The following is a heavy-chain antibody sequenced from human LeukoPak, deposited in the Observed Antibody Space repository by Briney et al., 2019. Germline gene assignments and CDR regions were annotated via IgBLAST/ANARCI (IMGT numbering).Heavy chain of an antibody. D-gene: IGHD6-6*01. V-gene: IGHV4-34*01. CDR3: ARGLEYSSSYDFDY. J-gene: IGHJ4*02. CDR2: INHSGST. CDR1: GGSFSGYY. Sequence: PSETLSLTCAVYGGSFSGYYWSWIRQPPGKGLEWIGEINHSGSTDYNPSLKSRVTISVDTSKNQFSLKLNSVTAADTAVYFCARGLEYSSSYDFDYWGQGTLVTVSS.